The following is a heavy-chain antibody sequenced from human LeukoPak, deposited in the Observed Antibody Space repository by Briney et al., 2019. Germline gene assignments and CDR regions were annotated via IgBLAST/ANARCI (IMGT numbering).Heavy chain of an antibody. CDR1: GYTFTGYY. Sequence: ASVKVSCKASGYTFTGYYMHWVRQAPGQGLEWMGWINPVSGGTNYAQKFQGRVTITADKSTSTAYMELSSLRSEDTAVYYCARARKGYDFWSGYFFDYWGQGTLVTVSS. J-gene: IGHJ4*02. CDR2: INPVSGGT. D-gene: IGHD3-3*01. V-gene: IGHV1-2*02. CDR3: ARARKGYDFWSGYFFDY.